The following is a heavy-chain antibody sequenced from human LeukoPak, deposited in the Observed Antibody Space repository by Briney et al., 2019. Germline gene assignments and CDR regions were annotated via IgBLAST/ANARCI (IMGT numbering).Heavy chain of an antibody. CDR3: VRGNDYGGPHH. V-gene: IGHV3-74*01. Sequence: GGSLRLSCAVSGFTFSSYWMHWVRQAPGKGLVWVSRIDRDGSRINYADSVKGRFTISRDNGKNTLFLQMSSLRAEDAAVYYCVRGNDYGGPHHWGQGTLVTVSS. CDR2: IDRDGSRI. CDR1: GFTFSSYW. D-gene: IGHD4-23*01. J-gene: IGHJ5*02.